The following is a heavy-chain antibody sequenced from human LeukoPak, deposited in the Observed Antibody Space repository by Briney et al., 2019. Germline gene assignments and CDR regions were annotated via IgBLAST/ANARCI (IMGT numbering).Heavy chain of an antibody. V-gene: IGHV3-23*01. Sequence: PGGSLRLSCLAPGFTFSSYAMSWVRQAPGKGLEWVSAISGSGGSTYYADSVKGRFTISRDNSKNTLYLQMNSLRAEDTAVYYCAKAATYCGGDCYGLFDYWGQGTLVTVSS. CDR2: ISGSGGST. CDR1: GFTFSSYA. D-gene: IGHD2-21*02. CDR3: AKAATYCGGDCYGLFDY. J-gene: IGHJ4*02.